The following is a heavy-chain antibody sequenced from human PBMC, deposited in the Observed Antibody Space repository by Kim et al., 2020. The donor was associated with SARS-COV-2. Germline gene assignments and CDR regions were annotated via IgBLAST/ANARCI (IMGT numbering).Heavy chain of an antibody. CDR3: ARDWTHYYDSSGYYRLDAFDI. Sequence: ASVKVSCKASGYTFTSYGISWVRQAPGQGLEWMGWISAYNGNTNYAQKLQGRVTMTTDTSTSTAYMELRSLRSDDTAVYYCARDWTHYYDSSGYYRLDAFDIWGQGTMVTVSS. D-gene: IGHD3-22*01. CDR2: ISAYNGNT. CDR1: GYTFTSYG. J-gene: IGHJ3*02. V-gene: IGHV1-18*04.